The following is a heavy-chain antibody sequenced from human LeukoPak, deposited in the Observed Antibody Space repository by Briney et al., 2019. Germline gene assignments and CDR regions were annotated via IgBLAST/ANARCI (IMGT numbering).Heavy chain of an antibody. V-gene: IGHV3-48*02. Sequence: PGGSLRLSCAASGFTFSSYSMNWVRQAPGKGLEWVSYISSSSSTIYYADSVKGRFTISRDNAKNSLYLQMNSLRDEDTAVYYCARGRRDGYNFPRLEYFDYWGQGTLVTVSS. CDR1: GFTFSSYS. D-gene: IGHD5-24*01. J-gene: IGHJ4*02. CDR3: ARGRRDGYNFPRLEYFDY. CDR2: ISSSSSTI.